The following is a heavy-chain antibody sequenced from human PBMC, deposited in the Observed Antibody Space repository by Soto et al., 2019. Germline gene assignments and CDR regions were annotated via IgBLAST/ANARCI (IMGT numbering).Heavy chain of an antibody. CDR1: GFMFSDYY. Sequence: QVQLVESGGGLVKPGGSLRLSCVASGFMFSDYYMSWIRQAPGKGLEYISCISTTSSYTNYADSVEGRFTISRDNAKESVYLQLNSLRLEDTAVYYCARGGVLTNVYSYNGMDVWGQGTTVTVSS. V-gene: IGHV3-11*05. D-gene: IGHD3-10*01. CDR3: ARGGVLTNVYSYNGMDV. J-gene: IGHJ6*02. CDR2: ISTTSSYT.